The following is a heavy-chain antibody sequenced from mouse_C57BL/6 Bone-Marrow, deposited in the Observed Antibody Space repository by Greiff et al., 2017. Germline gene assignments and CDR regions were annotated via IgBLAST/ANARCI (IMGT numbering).Heavy chain of an antibody. Sequence: QVQLQQPGAELVKPGASVKLSCKASGYTFTSYWMHWVKQRPGRGLEWIGRIDPNSGGTKYNEKFKSKATLTVDKPSSTAYMQLSSLTSEDSAVYYCARAVTTVVAFDWYFDVWGTGTTVTVSS. CDR1: GYTFTSYW. J-gene: IGHJ1*03. D-gene: IGHD1-1*01. V-gene: IGHV1-72*01. CDR2: IDPNSGGT. CDR3: ARAVTTVVAFDWYFDV.